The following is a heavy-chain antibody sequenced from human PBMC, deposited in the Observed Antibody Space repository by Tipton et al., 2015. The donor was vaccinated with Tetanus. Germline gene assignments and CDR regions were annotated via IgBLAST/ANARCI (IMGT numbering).Heavy chain of an antibody. CDR1: GFTFSSYW. J-gene: IGHJ4*02. V-gene: IGHV3-7*01. D-gene: IGHD2-15*01. Sequence: SLRLSCAASGFTFSSYWMSWVRQAPGKGLEWVANIKQDGSEKYYVDSVKGRFTISRDNAKNSLYLQMNSLRAEDTAVYYCAKVLIVSLLLGTFDYWGQGTLVTVSS. CDR2: IKQDGSEK. CDR3: AKVLIVSLLLGTFDY.